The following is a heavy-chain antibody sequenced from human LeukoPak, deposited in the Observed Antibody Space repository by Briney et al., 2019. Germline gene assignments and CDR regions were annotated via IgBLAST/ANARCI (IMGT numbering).Heavy chain of an antibody. CDR3: ARRATGVVPAASGSGDDAFDI. Sequence: SETLSLTCTVSGGSISSSSYYWGWIRQPPGKGLEWIGSIYYSGSTYYHPSLKSRVTISVDTSKNQSSLKLTSVTAADTAVYSCARRATGVVPAASGSGDDAFDIWGQGTMVSVSS. CDR1: GGSISSSSYY. J-gene: IGHJ3*02. D-gene: IGHD2-2*01. V-gene: IGHV4-39*01. CDR2: IYYSGST.